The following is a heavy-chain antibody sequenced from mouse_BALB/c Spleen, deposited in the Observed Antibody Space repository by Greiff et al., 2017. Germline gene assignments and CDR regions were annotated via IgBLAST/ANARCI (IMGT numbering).Heavy chain of an antibody. V-gene: IGHV1-53*01. J-gene: IGHJ2*01. D-gene: IGHD2-14*01. Sequence: QVQLQQPGAELVKPGASVKLSCKASGYTFTSYWMHWVKQKPGQGLEWIGYINPYNDGTKYNEKFKGKATLTSDKSSSTAYMELSSLTSEDSAVYYCAKGAYDLDYWGQGTTLTVSS. CDR2: INPYNDGT. CDR1: GYTFTSYW. CDR3: AKGAYDLDY.